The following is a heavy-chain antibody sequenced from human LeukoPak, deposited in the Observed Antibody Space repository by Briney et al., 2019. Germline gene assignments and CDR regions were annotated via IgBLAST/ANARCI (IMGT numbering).Heavy chain of an antibody. CDR3: ARDTVGASIG. CDR1: GYTFTSYG. J-gene: IGHJ4*02. CDR2: IIPILGIA. V-gene: IGHV1-69*04. D-gene: IGHD1-26*01. Sequence: GASVKVSCKASGYTFTSYGISWVRQAPGQGLEWMGRIIPILGIANYAQKFQGRVTITADKSTSTAYMELSSLRSEDTAVYYCARDTVGASIGWGQGTLVTVSS.